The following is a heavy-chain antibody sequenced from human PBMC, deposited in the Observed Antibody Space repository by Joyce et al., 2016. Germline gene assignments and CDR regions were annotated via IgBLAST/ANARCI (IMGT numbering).Heavy chain of an antibody. V-gene: IGHV4-39*01. CDR1: GGSMSSISFY. Sequence: GGSMSSISFYGGWIRQPLGKGLEWIGSISYSGKTYYNPSLKSRVTTSIDTSMNQFSLDLTSVTAADTAVYYCARLYSGNSVDYWGQGTLVTVSS. J-gene: IGHJ4*02. CDR3: ARLYSGNSVDY. D-gene: IGHD4-23*01. CDR2: ISYSGKT.